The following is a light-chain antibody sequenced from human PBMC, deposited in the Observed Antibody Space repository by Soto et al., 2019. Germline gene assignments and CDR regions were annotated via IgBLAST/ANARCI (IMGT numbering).Light chain of an antibody. V-gene: IGKV1-27*01. J-gene: IGKJ4*01. CDR2: AAS. Sequence: DIQMTQSPSSLSTSVGDRVTITCRASQGISNYLAWYQQKPGKVPKLLIYAASTLQSGVPSRFSGSGSGTDFTLTISRLQPEDVATYYCQKCGIAPFTFGGGTKVELK. CDR3: QKCGIAPFT. CDR1: QGISNY.